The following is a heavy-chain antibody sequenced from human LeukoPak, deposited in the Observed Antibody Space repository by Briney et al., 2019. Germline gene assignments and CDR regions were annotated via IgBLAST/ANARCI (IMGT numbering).Heavy chain of an antibody. CDR1: GFTFSSYS. CDR3: ARDLYYDILTGYYLA. Sequence: PGGSLRLSCAASGFTFSSYSMNWVCQAPGKGLEWVSSISSSSSYIYYADSVKGRFTISRDNAKNSLYLQMNSLRAEDTAVYYCARDLYYDILTGYYLAWGQGTLVTVSS. D-gene: IGHD3-9*01. CDR2: ISSSSSYI. V-gene: IGHV3-21*01. J-gene: IGHJ5*02.